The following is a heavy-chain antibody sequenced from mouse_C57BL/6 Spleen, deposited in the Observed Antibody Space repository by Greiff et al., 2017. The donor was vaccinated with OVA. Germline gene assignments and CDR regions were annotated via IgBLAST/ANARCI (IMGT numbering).Heavy chain of an antibody. CDR3: ARLGVTTVEKAMDY. CDR2: IDPSDSET. CDR1: GYTFTSYW. J-gene: IGHJ4*01. D-gene: IGHD1-1*01. V-gene: IGHV1-52*01. Sequence: QVQLQQPGAELVRPGSSVKLSCKASGYTFTSYWMHWVKQRPIQGLEWIGNIDPSDSETHYNQKFTDKATLTVDKSSSTAYMQLSSLTSEDSAVYYCARLGVTTVEKAMDYWGQGTSVTVSS.